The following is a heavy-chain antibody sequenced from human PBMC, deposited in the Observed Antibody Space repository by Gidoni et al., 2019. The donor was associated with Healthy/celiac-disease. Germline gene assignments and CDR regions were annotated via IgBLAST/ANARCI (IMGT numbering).Heavy chain of an antibody. CDR3: AKDRLVSTVTYGEFDY. CDR1: GFTFSSCA. CDR2: ISGSGGST. Sequence: EVQLLESGGGLVQPGGSLRLSCAASGFTFSSCAMSWVRQAPGKGLEWVSAISGSGGSTYYADSVKGRFTISRDNSKNTLYLQMNSLRAEDTAVYYCAKDRLVSTVTYGEFDYWGQGTLVTVSS. J-gene: IGHJ4*02. V-gene: IGHV3-23*01. D-gene: IGHD4-17*01.